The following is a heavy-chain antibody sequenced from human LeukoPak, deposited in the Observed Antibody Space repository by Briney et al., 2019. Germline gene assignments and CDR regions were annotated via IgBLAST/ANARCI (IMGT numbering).Heavy chain of an antibody. CDR1: GFTFSSYA. CDR2: ISGSGGST. J-gene: IGHJ4*02. D-gene: IGHD3-3*01. V-gene: IGHV3-23*01. CDR3: AKDRRFLEWLLSGLPTYYFDY. Sequence: GGSLRLSCAASGFTFSSYAMSWVRQAPGKGLEWVSAISGSGGSTYYADSVKGRFTISRDNSKNTLYLQMNSLRAEDTAVYYCAKDRRFLEWLLSGLPTYYFDYWGQGTLVTVSS.